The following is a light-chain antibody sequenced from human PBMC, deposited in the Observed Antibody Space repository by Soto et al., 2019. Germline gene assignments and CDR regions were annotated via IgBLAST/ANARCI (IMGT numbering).Light chain of an antibody. Sequence: DIRFTQSPSFLSASVGDRVTITCRASHDINRYLAWYQQKPGKAPKLLIYAASTLHNAVPSRFSGAGSGTEFTLTISSLQPEDFATYYCQQLHIYPRTFGQGTKVEF. V-gene: IGKV1-9*01. CDR2: AAS. CDR1: HDINRY. J-gene: IGKJ1*01. CDR3: QQLHIYPRT.